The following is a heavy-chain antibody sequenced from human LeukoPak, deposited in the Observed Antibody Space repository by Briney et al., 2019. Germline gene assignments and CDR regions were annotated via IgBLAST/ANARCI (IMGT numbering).Heavy chain of an antibody. CDR3: ARDTCSGGSCYSTINDY. CDR1: GYTFTSYG. J-gene: IGHJ4*02. V-gene: IGHV1-18*04. Sequence: GASVKVSCKASGYTFTSYGISWVRQASGQGLEWMGWISAYNGNTNYAQKLQGRVTMTTNTSTSTAYMELRSLRSDDTAVYYCARDTCSGGSCYSTINDYWGQGTLVTVSS. D-gene: IGHD2-15*01. CDR2: ISAYNGNT.